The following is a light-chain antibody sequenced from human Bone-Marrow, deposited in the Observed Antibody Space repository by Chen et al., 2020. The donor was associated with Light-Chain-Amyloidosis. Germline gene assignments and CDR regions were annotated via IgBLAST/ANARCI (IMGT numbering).Light chain of an antibody. CDR1: HNVQAS. CDR2: AAS. CDR3: QQYATSWT. Sequence: DVQMTQSPVTLSASIGDRVIISCRASHNVQASMAWYQQKPGRAPTLLIYAASSLESDVPSRFSGSGSGTEFTLTINDLQSDDFATYYCQQYATSWTFGQGTKVDLK. V-gene: IGKV1-5*03. J-gene: IGKJ1*01.